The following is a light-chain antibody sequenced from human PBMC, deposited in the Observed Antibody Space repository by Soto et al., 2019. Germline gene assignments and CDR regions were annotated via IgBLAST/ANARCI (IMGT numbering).Light chain of an antibody. CDR1: QSVDTF. Sequence: EILLTQSPATLSLSPGARATLSCRASQSVDTFLAWYQQKPGQAPRLLIYDASSRATGIPARFSGSGSGTDFTLTISSLQPEDVAVYYWQQRSTWRGFTFGQGPKLEIK. J-gene: IGKJ2*01. CDR2: DAS. CDR3: QQRSTWRGFT. V-gene: IGKV3-11*01.